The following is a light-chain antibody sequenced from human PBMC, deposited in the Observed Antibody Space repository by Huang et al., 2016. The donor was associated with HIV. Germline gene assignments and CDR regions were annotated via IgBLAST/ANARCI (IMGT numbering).Light chain of an antibody. J-gene: IGKJ2*01. CDR3: QQYYTTPYT. Sequence: DIVMTQSPDSLAVSLGERATINCKSRQSVLYSSNNKNYLAWYQQKPGQPPKLLLYWASTRESGVPYRFSGCGSGTDFTLTISSLQAEDVAVYYCQQYYTTPYTFGQGTKLEIK. CDR2: WAS. V-gene: IGKV4-1*01. CDR1: QSVLYSSNNKNY.